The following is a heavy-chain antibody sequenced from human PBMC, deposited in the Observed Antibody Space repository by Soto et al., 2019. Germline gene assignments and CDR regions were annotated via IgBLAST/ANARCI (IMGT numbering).Heavy chain of an antibody. CDR3: AISASWWNFDY. D-gene: IGHD2-15*01. CDR2: INHSGST. J-gene: IGHJ4*02. V-gene: IGHV4-34*01. CDR1: GGSFSCYY. Sequence: PSETLSLTCAVYGGSFSCYYWSWIRQPPGKGLEWIGEINHSGSTNYNPSLKSRVTISVDTSKNQFSLKLSSVTAADTAVYYCAISASWWNFDYWGQGTLVTVSS.